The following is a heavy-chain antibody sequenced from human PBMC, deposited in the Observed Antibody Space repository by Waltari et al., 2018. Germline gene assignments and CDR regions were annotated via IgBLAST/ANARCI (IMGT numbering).Heavy chain of an antibody. CDR3: AKGRGNKLNFIDGFDI. D-gene: IGHD3-10*01. CDR1: RFIFSNFV. Sequence: EVYLLESGGDVVHPGGSLRLSCAASRFIFSNFVMAWVRQAPGKGLEWVSSISATTDGTYHADSAKGRFTISRDNSKNTLYLQLNSLRADDTAIYYCAKGRGNKLNFIDGFDIWGQGTMVTVSS. J-gene: IGHJ3*02. V-gene: IGHV3-23*01. CDR2: ISATTDGT.